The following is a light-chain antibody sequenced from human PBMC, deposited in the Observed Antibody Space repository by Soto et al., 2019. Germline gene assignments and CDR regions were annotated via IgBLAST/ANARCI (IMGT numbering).Light chain of an antibody. Sequence: DIHMTQSPSTLSASVGDRVTITCRASQSISSWLAWYKQKPGKAPKLLIYDASIFESGVPSRFSGVGSGTDFTLTISILQPDDFATYYCQQYNSYSSTFGQGTKVEIK. CDR2: DAS. CDR1: QSISSW. CDR3: QQYNSYSST. V-gene: IGKV1-5*01. J-gene: IGKJ1*01.